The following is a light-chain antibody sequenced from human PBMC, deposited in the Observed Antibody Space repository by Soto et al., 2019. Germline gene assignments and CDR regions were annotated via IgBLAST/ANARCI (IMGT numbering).Light chain of an antibody. V-gene: IGLV2-8*01. J-gene: IGLJ1*01. CDR3: SSYAGSSNV. Sequence: QSALTQPRSASGSPAQSVAISSTGTSSDVGGYNYVSWYQQHPGKAPKLMIYEVNKRPSGVPDRFSGSKSGNTASLTVSGLQAEDEADYYCSSYAGSSNVFGTGTKVTVL. CDR2: EVN. CDR1: SSDVGGYNY.